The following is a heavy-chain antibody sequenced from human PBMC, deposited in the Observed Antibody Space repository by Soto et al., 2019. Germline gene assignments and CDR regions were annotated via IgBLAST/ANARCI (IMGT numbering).Heavy chain of an antibody. CDR3: ARGVGLYSNYDY. V-gene: IGHV1-3*01. Sequence: QVQLVQSGAEVKKPGASVKVSRKASGYTFTNYAMHWVRQAPGQRLEWMGWINAGNGNTKYSQKFQGRVTITRDTSASTAYMELSSLRSEDTAVYYCARGVGLYSNYDYWGQGTLVTVSS. CDR2: INAGNGNT. J-gene: IGHJ4*02. D-gene: IGHD2-2*02. CDR1: GYTFTNYA.